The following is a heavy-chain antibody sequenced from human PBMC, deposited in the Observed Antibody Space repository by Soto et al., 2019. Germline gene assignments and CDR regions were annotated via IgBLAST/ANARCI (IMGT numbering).Heavy chain of an antibody. CDR1: GFTFSSSI. D-gene: IGHD4-17*01. V-gene: IGHV1-58*01. CDR3: AAPDFGDYWYFDL. Sequence: QMQLVQSGPEVKKPGTSVKVSCKASGFTFSSSIVQWVRQARGQRLEWIGWIVVGSGHTNYEQKFQERVTNTRDMSTSTAYMELRSLRSEDTAVYYCAAPDFGDYWYFDLWGRGTLVTVSS. CDR2: IVVGSGHT. J-gene: IGHJ2*01.